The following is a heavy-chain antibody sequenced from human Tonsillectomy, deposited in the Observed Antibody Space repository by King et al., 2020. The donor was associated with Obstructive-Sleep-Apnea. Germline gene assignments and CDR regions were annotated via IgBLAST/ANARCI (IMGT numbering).Heavy chain of an antibody. V-gene: IGHV4-59*01. CDR1: GGSISSYY. Sequence: VQLQESGQGLVKPSETLSLTCTVSGGSISSYYWSWNRQPPGKGLEWIGYFYYSGSTNYNPSLKSRVTISVDTSKNQFSLKLSSVTAADTAVYYCARGPVGQWLVLDYWGQGTLVTVSS. J-gene: IGHJ4*02. D-gene: IGHD6-19*01. CDR2: FYYSGST. CDR3: ARGPVGQWLVLDY.